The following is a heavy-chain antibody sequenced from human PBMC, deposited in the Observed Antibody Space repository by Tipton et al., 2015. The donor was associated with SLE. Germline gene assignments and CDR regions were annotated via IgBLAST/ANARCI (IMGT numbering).Heavy chain of an antibody. J-gene: IGHJ4*02. D-gene: IGHD3-10*01. CDR1: GFTFSTSA. CDR3: ARGRGGDFLDY. Sequence: QLAQSGGGVVQSGTSLRLSCAASGFTFSTSAMHWLRQAPGKGLEWVAVIWYDGRNKFYADAVKGRFTISRDNSKNTVSLQMNSLRVEDTAVYFCARGRGGDFLDYWGPGNPGHRLL. V-gene: IGHV3-33*01. CDR2: IWYDGRNK.